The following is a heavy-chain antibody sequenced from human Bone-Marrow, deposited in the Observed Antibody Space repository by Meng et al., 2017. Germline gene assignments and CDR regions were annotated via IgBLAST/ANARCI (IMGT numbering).Heavy chain of an antibody. V-gene: IGHV3-73*01. Sequence: GGSLRLSCAASDFTFSGSDVHWVRQASGKGLEWVGRILTKDKNYATAYAASVKGRFTISRDDSGNTAFLQKNSLKTEDTALYYCTIYRSGHIWGQGTMVTVSS. CDR1: DFTFSGSD. CDR3: TIYRSGHI. CDR2: ILTKDKNYAT. D-gene: IGHD6-19*01. J-gene: IGHJ3*02.